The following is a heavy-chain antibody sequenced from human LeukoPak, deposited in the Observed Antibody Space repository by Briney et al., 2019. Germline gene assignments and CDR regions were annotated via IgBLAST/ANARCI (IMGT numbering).Heavy chain of an antibody. CDR1: GGSISSYY. D-gene: IGHD6-13*01. CDR2: IYYSGST. V-gene: IGHV4-59*01. CDR3: ASEGIAAAGTDYYYGMDV. J-gene: IGHJ6*04. Sequence: SETLSLTCTVSGGSISSYYWSWIRQPPGKGLEWIGYIYYSGSTNYNPSLKSRVTISVDTSKNQFSLKLSSVTAADTAVYYCASEGIAAAGTDYYYGMDVWGKGTTVTVSS.